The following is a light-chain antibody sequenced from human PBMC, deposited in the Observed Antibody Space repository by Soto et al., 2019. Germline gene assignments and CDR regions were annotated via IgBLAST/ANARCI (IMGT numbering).Light chain of an antibody. V-gene: IGLV1-47*01. J-gene: IGLJ2*01. CDR2: KND. Sequence: QSVLTQPPSASGTPGQRVTISCSGSRSNIGTYSVYWYQQLPGMAPKLLISKNDQRPSGVPDRFSGSKSDTSASLAISGLRSEDEADYYCAAWDDSMSVIFGGGTKVTVL. CDR1: RSNIGTYS. CDR3: AAWDDSMSVI.